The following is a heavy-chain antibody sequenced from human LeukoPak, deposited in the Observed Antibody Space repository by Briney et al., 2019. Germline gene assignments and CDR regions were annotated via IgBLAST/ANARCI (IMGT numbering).Heavy chain of an antibody. CDR1: GYTFTSYD. CDR2: MNPNSGNT. J-gene: IGHJ4*02. CDR3: ARNINYYDSSGYYYNGGDESFDY. D-gene: IGHD3-22*01. V-gene: IGHV1-8*01. Sequence: GASVKVSCKASGYTFTSYDINWVRQATGQGLEWMGWMNPNSGNTGYAQKFQGRVTMTRNTSISTAYMELSSLRSEDTAVYYCARNINYYDSSGYYYNGGDESFDYWGQGTLVTVSS.